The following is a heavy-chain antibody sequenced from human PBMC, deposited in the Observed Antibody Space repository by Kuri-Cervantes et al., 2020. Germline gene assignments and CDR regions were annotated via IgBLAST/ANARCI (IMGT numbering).Heavy chain of an antibody. Sequence: GESLKISCAASGFTVSSNYMSWVRQAPGKGLEWVSVIYSGGSTYYADSVKGRFTISRDNSKNTLYLQMNSLRAEDTAVYYCARAGIYYYGMDVWGQGTTVTVSS. V-gene: IGHV3-53*01. D-gene: IGHD1-26*01. CDR2: IYSGGST. CDR1: GFTVSSNY. J-gene: IGHJ6*02. CDR3: ARAGIYYYGMDV.